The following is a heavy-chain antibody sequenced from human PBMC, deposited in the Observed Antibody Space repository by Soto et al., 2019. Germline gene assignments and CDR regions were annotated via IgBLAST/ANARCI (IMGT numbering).Heavy chain of an antibody. J-gene: IGHJ2*01. CDR3: FFNAEEGIRAAVQVSAFLLNRSSDL. D-gene: IGHD2-2*01. CDR2: IRSSSSTI. V-gene: IGHV3-48*01. Sequence: KGLEWVSYIRSSSSTIYYADSVKGRFTISRDNAKNSLYLHMNSLRAEDTAVYYFFFNAEEGIRAAVQVSAFLLNRSSDL.